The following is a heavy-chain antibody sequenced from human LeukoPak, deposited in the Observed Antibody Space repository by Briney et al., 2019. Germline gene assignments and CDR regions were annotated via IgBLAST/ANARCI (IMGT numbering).Heavy chain of an antibody. J-gene: IGHJ4*02. CDR3: AKDVRITIFGVVIRCFDY. D-gene: IGHD3-3*01. CDR1: GFTFSSYA. V-gene: IGHV3-23*01. Sequence: GGSLRLSCAASGFTFSSYAMSWVRQAPGKGLEWVSAISGSGGSTYYADSVKGRFTISRDNSKNTLYLQMNSLRAEDTAVYYCAKDVRITIFGVVIRCFDYWGQGTLVTVSS. CDR2: ISGSGGST.